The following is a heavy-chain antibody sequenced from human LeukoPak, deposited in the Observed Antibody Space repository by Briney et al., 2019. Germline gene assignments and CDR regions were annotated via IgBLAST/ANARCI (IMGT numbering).Heavy chain of an antibody. V-gene: IGHV3-30-3*01. Sequence: PGGSLRLSCAASGFTFSSYAMHWVRQAPGKGLEWVAVISYDGSNKYYADSVKGRFTISRDNSKNTLYLQVSSLRAEDTAVYYCTKDAFYSSGTYFDFWGQGTLVTVSS. CDR1: GFTFSSYA. J-gene: IGHJ4*02. CDR2: ISYDGSNK. CDR3: TKDAFYSSGTYFDF. D-gene: IGHD6-19*01.